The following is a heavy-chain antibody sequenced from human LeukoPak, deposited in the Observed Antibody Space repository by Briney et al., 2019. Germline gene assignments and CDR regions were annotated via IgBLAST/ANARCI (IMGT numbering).Heavy chain of an antibody. V-gene: IGHV1-69*06. CDR3: ARVKSGGYFYGDRFDY. J-gene: IGHJ4*02. CDR2: IIPIFGTA. Sequence: SVKVSCKASGVTFSSYAISWVRQAPGQGLEWMGGIIPIFGTANYAQKFQGRVTITADKSTSTAYMELSSLRSEDTAVYYCARVKSGGYFYGDRFDYWGQGTLVTVSS. CDR1: GVTFSSYA. D-gene: IGHD4/OR15-4a*01.